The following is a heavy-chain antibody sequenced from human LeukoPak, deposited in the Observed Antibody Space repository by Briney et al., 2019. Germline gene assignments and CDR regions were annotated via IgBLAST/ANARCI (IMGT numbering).Heavy chain of an antibody. J-gene: IGHJ4*02. Sequence: TLSLTCTVSGGSISSGDYYWSWIRQPPGKGLEWIGYIYYSGSTYYNPSLKSRVTISVDTSKNQFSLKLSSVTAADTAVYYCARKRSSGYYFDYWGQGTLVTVSS. CDR2: IYYSGST. CDR3: ARKRSSGYYFDY. D-gene: IGHD3-22*01. V-gene: IGHV4-30-4*01. CDR1: GGSISSGDYY.